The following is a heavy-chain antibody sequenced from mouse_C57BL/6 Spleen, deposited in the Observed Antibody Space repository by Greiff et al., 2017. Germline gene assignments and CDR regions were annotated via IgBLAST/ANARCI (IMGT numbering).Heavy chain of an antibody. CDR2: IDPSDSYT. V-gene: IGHV1-69*01. CDR1: GYTFTSYW. J-gene: IGHJ4*01. CDR3: ARLASQGCYAMDY. Sequence: QVQLKQPGAELVMPGASVKLSCKASGYTFTSYWMHWVKQRPGQGLEWIGEIDPSDSYTNSNQKFKGKSTLTVDQSSSTAYMQLSSLTSEDSAVYYCARLASQGCYAMDYWGQGTSVTVSS.